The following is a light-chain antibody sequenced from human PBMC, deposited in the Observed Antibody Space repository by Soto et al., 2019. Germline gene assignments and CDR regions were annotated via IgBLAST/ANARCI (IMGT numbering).Light chain of an antibody. CDR1: QDISSW. CDR3: QQGNSFPLT. Sequence: DIQMTQSPSSVSASVGDRVTITCRASQDISSWLAWFQQKPGKPPKLLIYAASSLQIGVPSRFSGSGSGTDFTLTISSRQPEDYATYYCQQGNSFPLTFGGGTTVEIK. J-gene: IGKJ4*01. V-gene: IGKV1-12*01. CDR2: AAS.